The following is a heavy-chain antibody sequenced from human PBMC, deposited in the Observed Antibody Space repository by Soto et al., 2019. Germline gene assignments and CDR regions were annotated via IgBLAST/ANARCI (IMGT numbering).Heavy chain of an antibody. V-gene: IGHV4-31*03. D-gene: IGHD3-10*01. J-gene: IGHJ6*02. Sequence: SETLSLTCTVSGGSISSGGYYWSWIRQHPGKGLEWIGYIYYSGSTYYNPSLKSRVTISVDTSKNQFSLKLSSVTAADTAVYYCASTAQTKNYISFGEHYGMDVWGQGTTVTVSS. CDR1: GGSISSGGYY. CDR2: IYYSGST. CDR3: ASTAQTKNYISFGEHYGMDV.